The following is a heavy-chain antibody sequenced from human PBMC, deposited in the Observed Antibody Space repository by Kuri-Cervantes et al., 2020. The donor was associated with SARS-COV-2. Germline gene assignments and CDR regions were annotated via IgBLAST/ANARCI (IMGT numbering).Heavy chain of an antibody. J-gene: IGHJ6*02. Sequence: GESLKISCAGSGITFSSYWMNWVRQAPGKGLEWVANIKQDGSETYYVDSVKGRFTISRDNAKDSVYLQMNSLRAEDTAVYFYSRDGKTTAVWNYDYYGLDVWGQGTTVTVSS. V-gene: IGHV3-7*01. CDR1: GITFSSYW. D-gene: IGHD1/OR15-1a*01. CDR2: IKQDGSET. CDR3: SRDGKTTAVWNYDYYGLDV.